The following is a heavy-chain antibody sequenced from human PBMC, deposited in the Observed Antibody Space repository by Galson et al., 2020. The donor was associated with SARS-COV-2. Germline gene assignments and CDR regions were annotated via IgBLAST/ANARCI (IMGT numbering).Heavy chain of an antibody. D-gene: IGHD6-19*01. CDR1: GFTFSSYE. J-gene: IGHJ4*02. CDR2: ISDTSTPI. V-gene: IGHV3-48*03. CDR3: ARDVAWSSRGWGYYFDY. Sequence: GESLKISCAASGFTFSSYEMMWVRQAPGKGLEWISYISDTSTPIYYADSVKGRFTVSRDNGKNSLYLQMNSLRAEDTAIYYCARDVAWSSRGWGYYFDYWGQGTLVTVSS.